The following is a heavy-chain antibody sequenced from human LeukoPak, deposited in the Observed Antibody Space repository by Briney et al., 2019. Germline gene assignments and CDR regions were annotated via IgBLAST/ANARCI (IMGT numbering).Heavy chain of an antibody. Sequence: SETLSHTCTVSGGSISRYYWSWIRQPAGKGLEWIGRIYTSGSTNYNPSLKSRVTMSVDTSKTQFSLKLSSVTAAHTAVYYIARVITGTSVRFDPWGQGTLVTVSS. V-gene: IGHV4-4*07. CDR1: GGSISRYY. CDR3: ARVITGTSVRFDP. CDR2: IYTSGST. D-gene: IGHD1-20*01. J-gene: IGHJ5*02.